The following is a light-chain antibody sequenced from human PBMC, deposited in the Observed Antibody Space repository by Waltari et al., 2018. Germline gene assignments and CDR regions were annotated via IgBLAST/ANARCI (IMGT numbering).Light chain of an antibody. CDR1: QDFSTW. CDR3: QQANSFPLT. J-gene: IGKJ4*01. Sequence: DIQMTQSPSSVSASVGDRVIITCRASQDFSTWLAWYQLRVGQAPKLLIYGASSVQSGVPSRFRGSRAGTDYTFTISSLQPEDFATYYCQQANSFPLTFGGGTKVDI. CDR2: GAS. V-gene: IGKV1-12*01.